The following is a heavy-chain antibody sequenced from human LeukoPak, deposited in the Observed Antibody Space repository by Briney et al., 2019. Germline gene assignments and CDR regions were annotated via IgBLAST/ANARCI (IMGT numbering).Heavy chain of an antibody. CDR1: GYTFISYG. Sequence: ASVKVSCKASGYTFISYGISWVRQAPGQGLEWMGWISVYNGNTNYAQKFQGRDTMTTDTSMNTAYMELRSLRSDDTAVYYCARVGYCSSTSCYGYYYGMDVWGQGTTVTVSS. CDR2: ISVYNGNT. D-gene: IGHD2-2*01. CDR3: ARVGYCSSTSCYGYYYGMDV. J-gene: IGHJ6*02. V-gene: IGHV1-18*01.